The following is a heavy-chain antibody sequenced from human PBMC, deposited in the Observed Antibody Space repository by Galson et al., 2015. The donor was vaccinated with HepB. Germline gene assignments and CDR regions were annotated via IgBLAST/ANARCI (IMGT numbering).Heavy chain of an antibody. CDR1: GDSVPSNSAA. D-gene: IGHD3/OR15-3a*01. J-gene: IGHJ4*02. V-gene: IGHV6-1*01. CDR3: ARSSGLIDY. CDR2: TYYRAKWYT. Sequence: CAISGDSVPSNSAARNWSRQSPSRGLEWLGRTYYRAKWYTDYALSVKGRITGNPDTSKNQSPLQLNSVTPEDTAVYYCARSSGLIDYWGQGTLVTVSS.